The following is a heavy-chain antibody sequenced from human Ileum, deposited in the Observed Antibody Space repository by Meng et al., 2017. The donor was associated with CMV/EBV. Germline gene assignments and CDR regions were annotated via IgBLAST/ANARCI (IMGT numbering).Heavy chain of an antibody. V-gene: IGHV6-1*01. J-gene: IGHJ5*01. CDR2: TYYRSTWYS. Sequence: SETLSSTCAIPGDSVSRNSGAWNWIRQSPSRGLEWLGKTYYRSTWYSEYAVSVRSRITINADTSKNQFSLQLNSVTPEDAAVYYCARSYAYAFDSWGQGTLVTVSS. CDR1: GDSVSRNSGA. D-gene: IGHD2-21*01. CDR3: ARSYAYAFDS.